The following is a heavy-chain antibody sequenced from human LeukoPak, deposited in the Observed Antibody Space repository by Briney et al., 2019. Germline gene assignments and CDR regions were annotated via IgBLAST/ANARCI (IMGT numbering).Heavy chain of an antibody. D-gene: IGHD3-16*01. J-gene: IGHJ5*02. CDR2: ISYDGGNK. Sequence: GGSLRLSCAASGFTFSSYAMHWVRQAPGKGLEWVAVISYDGGNKYYADSVKGRFTISRDNSKNTLYLQMNSLRAEDTAVYYCARAGGTNWFDPWGQGTLVTVSS. CDR1: GFTFSSYA. CDR3: ARAGGTNWFDP. V-gene: IGHV3-30-3*01.